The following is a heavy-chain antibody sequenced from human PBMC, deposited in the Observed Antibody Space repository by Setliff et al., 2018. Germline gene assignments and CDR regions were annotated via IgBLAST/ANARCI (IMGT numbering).Heavy chain of an antibody. CDR2: ISGSGSTI. D-gene: IGHD3-10*01. Sequence: GGSLRLSCAASGFTFSSYSMNWVRQAPGKGLEWASYISGSGSTIYYADSVKGRFTISRDNAKTSLYLQMSSLRADDTAVYYCARLRAPGSHGLDPWGQGTLVTVSS. J-gene: IGHJ5*02. V-gene: IGHV3-48*01. CDR1: GFTFSSYS. CDR3: ARLRAPGSHGLDP.